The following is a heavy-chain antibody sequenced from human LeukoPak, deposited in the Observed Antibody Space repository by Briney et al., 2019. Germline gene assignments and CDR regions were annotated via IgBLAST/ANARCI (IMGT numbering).Heavy chain of an antibody. CDR1: GYSISSGYY. Sequence: SETLSLTCAVSGYSISSGYYWGWIRQPPGKGLEWIGSIYHSGSTYYNPSLKSRVTISVGTSKNQFSLKLSSVTAADTAVYYCARRIAARHFDYWGQGTLVTVSS. CDR2: IYHSGST. D-gene: IGHD6-6*01. CDR3: ARRIAARHFDY. J-gene: IGHJ4*02. V-gene: IGHV4-38-2*01.